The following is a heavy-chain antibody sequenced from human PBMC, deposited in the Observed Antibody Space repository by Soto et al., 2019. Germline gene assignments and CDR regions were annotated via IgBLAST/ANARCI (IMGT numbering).Heavy chain of an antibody. CDR3: AKIWWATVADWDFDH. V-gene: IGHV3-23*01. CDR2: LRLFNGDT. CDR1: GFTFTNYA. D-gene: IGHD6-19*01. Sequence: EVQLLESGGGLVQPGGSLKLSCAASGFTFTNYAMSWIRQAPGRGLEWVSALRLFNGDTFYAESVKGRFTISRDNSKNTLFLQMDSLRAADTAIYYCAKIWWATVADWDFDHWGQGALVTVSS. J-gene: IGHJ4*02.